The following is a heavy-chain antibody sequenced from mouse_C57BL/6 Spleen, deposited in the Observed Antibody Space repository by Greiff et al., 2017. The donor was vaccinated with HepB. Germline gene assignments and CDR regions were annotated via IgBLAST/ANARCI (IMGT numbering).Heavy chain of an antibody. Sequence: EVQLQESGPGLVKPSQSLSLTCSVTGYSITSGYYWNWIRQFPGNKLEWIGYISYDGSNNYNPSLKNRISITRDTSKNQFFLKLNSVTTEETATYYCAREDYGSSYFFAYWGQGTLVTVSA. CDR1: GYSITSGYY. V-gene: IGHV3-6*01. J-gene: IGHJ3*01. D-gene: IGHD1-1*01. CDR2: ISYDGSN. CDR3: AREDYGSSYFFAY.